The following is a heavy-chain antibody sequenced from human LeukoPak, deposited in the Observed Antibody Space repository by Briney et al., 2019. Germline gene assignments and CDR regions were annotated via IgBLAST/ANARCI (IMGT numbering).Heavy chain of an antibody. Sequence: SETLSLTCTVSGGSMSNYYWSWIRQPAGEGLEWIGRIYTSGSTNYNPSLKSRVTMSIDTSKNQFSLKLSSVTAADTALYYCARDSGHYGIGLWGQGTLVTVSS. V-gene: IGHV4-4*07. CDR2: IYTSGST. CDR1: GGSMSNYY. CDR3: ARDSGHYGIGL. J-gene: IGHJ4*02. D-gene: IGHD4-17*01.